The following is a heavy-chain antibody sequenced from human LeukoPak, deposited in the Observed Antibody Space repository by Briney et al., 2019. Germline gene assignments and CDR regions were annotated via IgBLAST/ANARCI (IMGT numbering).Heavy chain of an antibody. D-gene: IGHD3-16*02. J-gene: IGHJ4*02. CDR3: ARGEPYYDYVWGSYRLSYYYFDY. CDR1: GGSFSGYY. V-gene: IGHV4-34*01. CDR2: INHSGRT. Sequence: SETLSLTCAVYGGSFSGYYWSWIRQPPGKGLEWIGEINHSGRTNYNPSLKSRVTISVDTSKNQFSLKLSSVTAADTAVYYCARGEPYYDYVWGSYRLSYYYFDYWGQGTLVTVSS.